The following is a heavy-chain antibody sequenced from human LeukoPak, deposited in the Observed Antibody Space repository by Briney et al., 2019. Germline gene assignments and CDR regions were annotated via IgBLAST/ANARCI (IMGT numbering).Heavy chain of an antibody. CDR2: INHSGST. V-gene: IGHV4-34*01. CDR1: GGSFSGYY. CDR3: ARGEAAAVGYYYYYYMDV. D-gene: IGHD6-13*01. J-gene: IGHJ6*03. Sequence: PSETLSLTCAVYGGSFSGYYWSWIRQPPGKGLEWIGEINHSGSTNYNPSLKSRVTISVDTSKNQFSLKLSSVTAADTAVYYGARGEAAAVGYYYYYYMDVWGKGTTVTVSS.